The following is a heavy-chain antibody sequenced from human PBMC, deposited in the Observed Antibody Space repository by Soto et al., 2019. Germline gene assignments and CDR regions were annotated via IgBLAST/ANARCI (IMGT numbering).Heavy chain of an antibody. CDR1: GYTFTSYA. V-gene: IGHV1-3*01. J-gene: IGHJ3*02. D-gene: IGHD3-9*01. Sequence: QVQLVQSGAEVKKPGASVKVSCKASGYTFTSYAMHWVRQAPGQRLEWMGWINAGNGNTKYSQKFQGRVTITRDTSESTAYMELSSLRSEDTAVYYCARDNVLRYFDWLFTDAFDIWGQGTMVTVSS. CDR3: ARDNVLRYFDWLFTDAFDI. CDR2: INAGNGNT.